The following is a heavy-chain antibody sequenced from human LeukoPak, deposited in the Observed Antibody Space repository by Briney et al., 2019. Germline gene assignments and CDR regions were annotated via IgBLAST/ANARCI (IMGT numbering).Heavy chain of an antibody. Sequence: GGSLRLSCAASGFTFSSYGMHWVRQAPGKGLDWVAFIRYDGSNKYYADSVKGRFTISRDNSKNTLYLQMNSLRAEDTAVYYCAKEPTVVTPGVVFDIWGQGTMVTVSS. CDR3: AKEPTVVTPGVVFDI. J-gene: IGHJ3*02. D-gene: IGHD4-23*01. V-gene: IGHV3-30*02. CDR1: GFTFSSYG. CDR2: IRYDGSNK.